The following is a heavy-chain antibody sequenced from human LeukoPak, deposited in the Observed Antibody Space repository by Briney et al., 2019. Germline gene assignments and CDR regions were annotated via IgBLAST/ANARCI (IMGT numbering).Heavy chain of an antibody. CDR1: GFTVSSNY. J-gene: IGHJ4*02. CDR3: ASALSGSGYYFDY. D-gene: IGHD3-10*01. Sequence: QSGGSLRLSCAASGFTVSSNYMSWVRQAPGKGLEWVSVIYSGGSTYYADSVKGRFTISRDNSKNTLYLQMNSLRAEDTAVYYCASALSGSGYYFDYWGQGTLVTVSS. CDR2: IYSGGST. V-gene: IGHV3-53*01.